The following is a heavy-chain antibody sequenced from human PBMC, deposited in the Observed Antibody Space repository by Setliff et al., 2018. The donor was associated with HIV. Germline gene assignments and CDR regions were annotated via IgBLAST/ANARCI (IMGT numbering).Heavy chain of an antibody. CDR2: TFSNDEK. J-gene: IGHJ4*02. CDR1: GFSLSNTTMG. CDR3: ARYNFRRGYWDYFDY. Sequence: SGPTLVNPTETLTLTCTVSGFSLSNTTMGVSWIRQPPGKALEWLAHTFSNDEKSYSASLKSRLTISEDTSKSQVVLTMTNMDPLDTATYFCARYNFRRGYWDYFDYWGQGTQVTVSS. D-gene: IGHD3-3*01. V-gene: IGHV2-26*01.